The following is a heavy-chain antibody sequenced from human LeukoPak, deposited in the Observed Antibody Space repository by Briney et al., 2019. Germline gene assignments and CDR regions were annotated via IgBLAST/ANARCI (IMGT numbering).Heavy chain of an antibody. CDR1: GGTFSSYA. D-gene: IGHD1-26*01. V-gene: IGHV1-69*05. CDR2: IVPIFGTA. Sequence: GASVKVSCKASGGTFSSYAISWVRQAPGQGLEWMGGIVPIFGTANYAQKFQGRVTITTDESTSTAYMGLSSLRSEYTAVYYCALSGSYAPFDYWGQGTLVTVSS. J-gene: IGHJ4*02. CDR3: ALSGSYAPFDY.